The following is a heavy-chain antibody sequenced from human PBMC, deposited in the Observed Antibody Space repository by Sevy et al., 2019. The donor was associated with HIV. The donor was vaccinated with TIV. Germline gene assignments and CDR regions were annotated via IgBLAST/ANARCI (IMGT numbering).Heavy chain of an antibody. CDR3: ARDPRMYGDYLLAYFDA. CDR1: GFTPSTYG. D-gene: IGHD2-8*01. V-gene: IGHV3-33*01. J-gene: IGHJ4*02. CDR2: IGYDGSNK. Sequence: GWSLRLSCAASGFTPSTYGMHWVRQAPGKGLEWVAVIGYDGSNKYYADSVKGRFTISRDNSKNTLFLQMDSLRAEDMAVYYCARDPRMYGDYLLAYFDAWGQGTLVTVSS.